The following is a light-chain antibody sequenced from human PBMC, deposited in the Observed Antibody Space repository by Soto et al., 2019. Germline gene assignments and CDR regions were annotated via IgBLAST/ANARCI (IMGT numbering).Light chain of an antibody. CDR2: AAS. CDR1: QGIRNF. V-gene: IGKV1-27*01. Sequence: DIQMTQSPTSLSASVGDRVTITCQASQGIRNFVAWYQQKPGKAPKLLIYAASTLQSGVPSRFSGSGSGTDFTLHINSLQPEDVATYSCQKYSSVPVFGPGTKVEIK. CDR3: QKYSSVPV. J-gene: IGKJ3*01.